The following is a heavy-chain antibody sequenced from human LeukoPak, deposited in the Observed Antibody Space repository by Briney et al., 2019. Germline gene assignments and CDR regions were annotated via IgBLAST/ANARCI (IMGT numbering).Heavy chain of an antibody. CDR1: GFTVSSNY. CDR3: ARDRYCSGGSCYSGLDY. CDR2: IYSGGST. D-gene: IGHD2-15*01. V-gene: IGHV3-53*01. Sequence: GGSLRLSCGASGFTVSSNYMSWVRQAPGKGLEWVSVIYSGGSTYHADSVKGRFTISRHNSKNTLYLQMNSLRAEDTAVYYCARDRYCSGGSCYSGLDYWGQGTLVTVSS. J-gene: IGHJ4*02.